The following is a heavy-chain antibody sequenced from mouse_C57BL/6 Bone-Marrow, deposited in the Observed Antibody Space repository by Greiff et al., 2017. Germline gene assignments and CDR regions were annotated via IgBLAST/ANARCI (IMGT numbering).Heavy chain of an antibody. CDR1: GYTFTSYW. CDR2: IYPGSGST. Sequence: VQLQQPGAELVKPGASVKMSCKASGYTFTSYWITWVKQRPGPGLEWIGDIYPGSGSTNYNEKFKSKATLTVDTSSSTAYMQLSSLTSEDSAVYYCARLSTTVVATKGMDYWGQGTSVTVSS. J-gene: IGHJ4*01. V-gene: IGHV1-55*01. D-gene: IGHD1-1*01. CDR3: ARLSTTVVATKGMDY.